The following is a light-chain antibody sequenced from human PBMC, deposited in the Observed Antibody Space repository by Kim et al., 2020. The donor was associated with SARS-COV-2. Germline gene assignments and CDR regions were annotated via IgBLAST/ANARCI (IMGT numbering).Light chain of an antibody. J-gene: IGKJ2*01. CDR1: QDISNY. V-gene: IGKV1-33*01. Sequence: SASVGDRVTITCQASQDISNYLNWYQQKPGKAPKLLMYAASKLETGVPSRFSGSGSGTDFTFTISSLQPEDIATYYCQQYDNLPYTFGQGTKLEI. CDR3: QQYDNLPYT. CDR2: AAS.